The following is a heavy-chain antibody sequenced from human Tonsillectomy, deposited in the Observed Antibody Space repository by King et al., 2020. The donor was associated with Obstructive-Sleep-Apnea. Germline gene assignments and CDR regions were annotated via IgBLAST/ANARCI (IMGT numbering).Heavy chain of an antibody. CDR1: GGSISSSSYY. J-gene: IGHJ3*02. CDR2: IYYSGST. CDR3: ARHARGLDAFDI. Sequence: QLQESGPGLVKPPETLSVSCTVSGGSISSSSYYWGWIRQPPGKGLEWIGNIYYSGSTYYNLSLKSRVTISVDTSKNQFSLKLGSVTAADTAVYYCARHARGLDAFDIWGQGTMVTVSS. V-gene: IGHV4-39*01. D-gene: IGHD3-22*01.